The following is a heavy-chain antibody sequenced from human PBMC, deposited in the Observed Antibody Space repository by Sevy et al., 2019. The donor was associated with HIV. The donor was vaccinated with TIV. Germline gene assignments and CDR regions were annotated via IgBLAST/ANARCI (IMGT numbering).Heavy chain of an antibody. J-gene: IGHJ4*02. CDR1: GYTFTSYG. V-gene: IGHV1-18*01. CDR3: ARTEDDFWSGHYGGVFDY. D-gene: IGHD3-3*01. Sequence: ASVKVSCKASGYTFTSYGISWVRQAPGQGLEWMGWISAYNGNTNYAQKLQGRVTMTTDTSTSTAYMELRSLRSVDTAVYYCARTEDDFWSGHYGGVFDYWGQGTLVTVSS. CDR2: ISAYNGNT.